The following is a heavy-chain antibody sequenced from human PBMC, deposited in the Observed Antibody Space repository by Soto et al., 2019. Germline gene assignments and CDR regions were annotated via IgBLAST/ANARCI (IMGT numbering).Heavy chain of an antibody. CDR3: ARHPPAMVRGVVAPFDL. CDR2: IYYSGST. V-gene: IGHV4-39*01. J-gene: IGHJ2*01. CDR1: GGSISSSSYY. D-gene: IGHD3-10*01. Sequence: SETLSLTCTVSGGSISSSSYYWGWIRQPPGKGLEWIGSIYYSGSTYYNPSLKSRVTISVDTSKNQFSLKLSSVTAADTAVYYCARHPPAMVRGVVAPFDLWGRGTLVTVSS.